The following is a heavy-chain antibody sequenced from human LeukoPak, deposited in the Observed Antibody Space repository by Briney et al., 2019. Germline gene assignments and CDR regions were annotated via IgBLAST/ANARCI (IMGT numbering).Heavy chain of an antibody. V-gene: IGHV3-7*01. CDR3: ARDKAYYDFWSGYDTGFGT. Sequence: PGGSLRLSCAASGFTFSSYSMSWVRQAPGKGLEWVSNIKQDGSETYYVDSVKGRFTISRDNAKNSLYLQMNSLRAEDTAVYYCARDKAYYDFWSGYDTGFGTWGQGTLVTVSS. J-gene: IGHJ5*02. D-gene: IGHD3-3*01. CDR2: IKQDGSET. CDR1: GFTFSSYS.